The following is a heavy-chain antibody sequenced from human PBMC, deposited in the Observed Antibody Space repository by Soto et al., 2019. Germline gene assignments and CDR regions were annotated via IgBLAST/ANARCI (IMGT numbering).Heavy chain of an antibody. CDR1: GGTFSSYA. CDR3: AKVSTSSGWYSRFDS. Sequence: ASVKVSCKASGGTFSSYAISWVRQAPGQGLEWMGGIIPIFGTANYAQKFQGRVTITADESTSTAYMELSSLTAEDTAAYYCAKVSTSSGWYSRFDSWGQGTLVTVSS. CDR2: IIPIFGTA. D-gene: IGHD6-19*01. V-gene: IGHV1-69*13. J-gene: IGHJ4*02.